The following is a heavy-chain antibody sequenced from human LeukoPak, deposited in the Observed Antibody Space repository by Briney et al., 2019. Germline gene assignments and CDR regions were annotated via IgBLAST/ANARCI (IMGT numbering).Heavy chain of an antibody. V-gene: IGHV4-31*03. CDR2: IYYSGST. D-gene: IGHD3-3*01. Sequence: TSQTLSLTCTVSGGSISSGGYYWSWIRQHPGKGLEWIGYIYYSGSTYYNPSLKSRVTISVDTSKNQFSLKLSSVTAADTAVYYCARAQYDFWSGYYLDYWGQGTLVTVSS. CDR1: GGSISSGGYY. CDR3: ARAQYDFWSGYYLDY. J-gene: IGHJ4*02.